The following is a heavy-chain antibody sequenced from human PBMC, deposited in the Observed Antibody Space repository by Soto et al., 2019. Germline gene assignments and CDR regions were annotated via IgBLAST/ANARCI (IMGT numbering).Heavy chain of an antibody. CDR1: GYTFTSYD. V-gene: IGHV1-8*01. D-gene: IGHD5-12*01. Sequence: ASVKVSCKASGYTFTSYDINWVRQATGQGLEWMGWMNPNSGNTGYAQKFQGRVTMTRNTSISTAYMELSSLRSEVTAVYYCARGYDYVMTSGMDVWGQGTTVTVSS. CDR2: MNPNSGNT. J-gene: IGHJ6*02. CDR3: ARGYDYVMTSGMDV.